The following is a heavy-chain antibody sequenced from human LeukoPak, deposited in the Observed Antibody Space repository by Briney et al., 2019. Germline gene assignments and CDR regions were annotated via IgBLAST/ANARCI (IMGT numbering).Heavy chain of an antibody. Sequence: SETLSLTCTVSGGSISSYYWSWIRQPPGKGLEWIGYIYYSGSTNYNPSLKSRVTISVDTSKNQFSLKLSSVTAADTAVYYCARDRRGYSGYDPFDYWGQGTLVTVSS. CDR3: ARDRRGYSGYDPFDY. CDR2: IYYSGST. CDR1: GGSISSYY. J-gene: IGHJ4*02. V-gene: IGHV4-59*01. D-gene: IGHD5-12*01.